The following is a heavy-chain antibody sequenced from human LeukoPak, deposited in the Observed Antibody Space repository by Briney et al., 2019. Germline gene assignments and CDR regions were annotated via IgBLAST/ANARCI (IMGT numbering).Heavy chain of an antibody. J-gene: IGHJ4*01. CDR2: ISYDGSNK. V-gene: IGHV3-30*18. CDR3: AKDXVXXWXXXXXDY. CDR1: GFTFSSYG. Sequence: GGSLRLSCAASGFTFSSYGMHWVRQAPGKGLEWVAVISYDGSNKYYADSVKGRFTISRDNSKNTLYLQMNSLRAEDTAVYYCAKDXVXXWXXXXXDYXXXXTXVTVSS.